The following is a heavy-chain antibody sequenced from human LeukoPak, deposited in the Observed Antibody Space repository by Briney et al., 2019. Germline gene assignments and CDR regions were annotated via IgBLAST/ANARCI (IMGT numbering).Heavy chain of an antibody. Sequence: SETLSLTCTVSGGSISSSTYYWGWIRQPPGKGLEWIASIYYSVSTYYKPSLKSRVTISADTSKNQSSLKLSSMTAADTAVYYCARHKAASSGGYVGVFNFWGQGTMVTVSS. CDR2: IYYSVST. J-gene: IGHJ3*01. CDR3: ARHKAASSGGYVGVFNF. V-gene: IGHV4-39*01. CDR1: GGSISSSTYY. D-gene: IGHD5-12*01.